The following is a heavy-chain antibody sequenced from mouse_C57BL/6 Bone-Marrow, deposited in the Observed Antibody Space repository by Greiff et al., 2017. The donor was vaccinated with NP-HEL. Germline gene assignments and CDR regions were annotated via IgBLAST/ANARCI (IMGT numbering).Heavy chain of an antibody. CDR2: IYPGSGNT. Sequence: VQLQQSGAELVRPGASVKLSCKASGYTFTDYYINWVKQRPGQGLEWIARIYPGSGNTYYNEKFKGKATLTAEKSSSTAYMQLSSLTSEDSAVYFCARVIKGGYYDAMDYWGQGTSVTVSS. CDR1: GYTFTDYY. J-gene: IGHJ4*01. V-gene: IGHV1-76*01. CDR3: ARVIKGGYYDAMDY. D-gene: IGHD2-4*01.